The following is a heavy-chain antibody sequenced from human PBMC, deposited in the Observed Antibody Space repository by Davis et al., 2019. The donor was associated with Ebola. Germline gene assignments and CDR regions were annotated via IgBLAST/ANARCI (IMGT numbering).Heavy chain of an antibody. CDR1: GFMFSSYW. V-gene: IGHV3-7*03. CDR2: IKADGRDT. Sequence: GGSLRLSCAPSGFMFSSYWMTWVRQAPGKGLEWVANIKADGRDTSYVDSVKGRFTISRDNARNSLYLQMNSLRAEDTAVYYCARDPFNYFDSSAPGYWGQGTLVTVSS. D-gene: IGHD3-22*01. CDR3: ARDPFNYFDSSAPGY. J-gene: IGHJ4*02.